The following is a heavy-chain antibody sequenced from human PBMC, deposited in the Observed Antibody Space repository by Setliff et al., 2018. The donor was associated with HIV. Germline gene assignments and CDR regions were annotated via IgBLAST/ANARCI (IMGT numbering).Heavy chain of an antibody. CDR2: ISAYTGHT. J-gene: IGHJ5*02. D-gene: IGHD3-9*01. CDR1: GYSFINHG. V-gene: IGHV1-18*01. CDR3: ARARLQGIVTAVGPRDNCLDP. Sequence: GPSVKVSCKASGYSFINHGISWVRQAPGQGLEWMGWISAYTGHTDYASRLLGRVTLTTDTSTSTAYMELRSLSSDDTAVYFCARARLQGIVTAVGPRDNCLDPWGQGTRVTVSS.